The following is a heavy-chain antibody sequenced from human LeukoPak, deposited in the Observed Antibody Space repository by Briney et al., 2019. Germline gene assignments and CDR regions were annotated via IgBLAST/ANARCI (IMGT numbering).Heavy chain of an antibody. CDR2: VNHSGYT. Sequence: PSETLSLTCGVSGTSFSSYYWSWIRQPPGKGLEWIGEVNHSGYTNTNPSLKSRVTISVDTSNNQFSLRPSSVTAADTAVYFCARMTTGHDYWGQGALVTVSS. CDR1: GTSFSSYY. CDR3: ARMTTGHDY. J-gene: IGHJ4*02. V-gene: IGHV4-34*01. D-gene: IGHD4-17*01.